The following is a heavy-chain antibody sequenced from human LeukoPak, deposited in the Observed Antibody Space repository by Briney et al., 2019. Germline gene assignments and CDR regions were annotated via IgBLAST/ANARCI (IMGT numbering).Heavy chain of an antibody. V-gene: IGHV4-59*01. D-gene: IGHD2-15*01. CDR1: GGSISSYY. J-gene: IGHJ5*02. CDR3: ARLYCNGGSCYSYWFDP. CDR2: IYYSGST. Sequence: SETLSLTCTVSGGSISSYYWSWIRQPPGKGLEWIGYIYYSGSTNYNPSFKSRVTISVDTSKNQFSLKLSSVTAADTAVYYCARLYCNGGSCYSYWFDPWGQGTLVTVSS.